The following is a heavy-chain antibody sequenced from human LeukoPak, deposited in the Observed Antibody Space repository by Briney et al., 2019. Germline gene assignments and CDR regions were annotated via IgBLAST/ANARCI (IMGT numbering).Heavy chain of an antibody. CDR2: IYYSGST. V-gene: IGHV4-59*01. D-gene: IGHD1-1*01. Sequence: SETLSLTCTVSGGSISSYYWTWIRQPPGKGLEWIGYIYYSGSTNYNPSLKSRVTISVDTSKNQFSLKLSSVTAADTAVYYCARVSWFPGTSYYYMDVWGKGTTVTVSS. CDR3: ARVSWFPGTSYYYMDV. J-gene: IGHJ6*03. CDR1: GGSISSYY.